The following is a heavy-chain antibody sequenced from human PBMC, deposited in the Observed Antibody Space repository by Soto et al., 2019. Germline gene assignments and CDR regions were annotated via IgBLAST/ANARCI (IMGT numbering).Heavy chain of an antibody. CDR3: ARLQNFGWGGLDFDY. D-gene: IGHD3-10*01. CDR2: IYYSGST. V-gene: IGHV4-39*01. Sequence: ETLSLTCTVSGGSISSSSYYWGWIRQPPGKGLEWIGSIYYSGSTYYNPSLKSRVTISVDTSKNQFSLKLSSVTAADTAVYYCARLQNFGWGGLDFDYWGQGTLVTVSS. J-gene: IGHJ4*02. CDR1: GGSISSSSYY.